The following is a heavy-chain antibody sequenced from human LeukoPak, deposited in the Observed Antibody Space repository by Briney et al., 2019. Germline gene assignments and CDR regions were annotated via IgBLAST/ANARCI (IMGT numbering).Heavy chain of an antibody. J-gene: IGHJ6*02. CDR3: ARGHQPPYYGMDV. V-gene: IGHV1-69*02. CDR1: GGTFSSYT. CDR2: IIPILGIA. Sequence: SVKVSCKASGGTFSSYTISWVRQAPGQGLEWMGRIIPILGIANYAQKFQGRVTITADKSTSTAYMELSGLRSEDTAVFYCARGHQPPYYGMDVWGQGTTVTVSS.